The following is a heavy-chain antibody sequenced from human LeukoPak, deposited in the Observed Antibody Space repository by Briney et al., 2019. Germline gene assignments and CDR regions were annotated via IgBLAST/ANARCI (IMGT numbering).Heavy chain of an antibody. Sequence: GASVKVSCKASGYTFTSYDINWVRQATGQGLEWMGWMNPNSGNTGYAQKFQGRGTMTRNTSISTAYMELSSMRSEDTGVYYCASGGNYDFWSGYYPTGYYYYGMDVWGQGTTVTVSS. V-gene: IGHV1-8*01. D-gene: IGHD3-3*01. CDR2: MNPNSGNT. J-gene: IGHJ6*02. CDR1: GYTFTSYD. CDR3: ASGGNYDFWSGYYPTGYYYYGMDV.